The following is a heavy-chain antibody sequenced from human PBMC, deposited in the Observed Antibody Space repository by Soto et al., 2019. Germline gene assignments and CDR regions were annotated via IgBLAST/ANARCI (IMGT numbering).Heavy chain of an antibody. CDR2: IHHNGNS. V-gene: IGHV4-31*03. J-gene: IGHJ5*02. CDR1: GGSISSGAYY. Sequence: QVQLQESGPGLVKPSQTLSLTCTVSGGSISSGAYYWSWVRQPPGKGLEWIGYIHHNGNSYNNPSLKSRISISLDTYKNQFSLNLTSVTAADTAVYYCARVSATGTRWFDPWGQGTLVTVSS. D-gene: IGHD1-26*01. CDR3: ARVSATGTRWFDP.